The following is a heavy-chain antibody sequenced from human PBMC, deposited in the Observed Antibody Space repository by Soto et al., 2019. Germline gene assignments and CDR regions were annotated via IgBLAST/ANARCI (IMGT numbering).Heavy chain of an antibody. CDR3: ARDQYAVGGDF. D-gene: IGHD1-26*01. V-gene: IGHV1-18*01. CDR1: GYTFTDYG. CDR2: INTYNGQT. Sequence: QVQMVQSGVEVKKPGASVKVSCKASGYTFTDYGVSWVRQAPGQGLEWMGWINTYNGQTNYAQKVQGRVTMTTDTSTATAYMVLRSLNSAETAVYYCARDQYAVGGDFWGLGTLVTVSS. J-gene: IGHJ4*02.